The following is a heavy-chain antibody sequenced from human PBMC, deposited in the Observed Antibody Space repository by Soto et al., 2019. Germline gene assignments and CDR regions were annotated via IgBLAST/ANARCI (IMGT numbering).Heavy chain of an antibody. CDR1: GGSISSGGYS. J-gene: IGHJ4*02. CDR2: IYHSGST. D-gene: IGHD3-22*01. CDR3: ARDEDYYDSSGYYPILIPFYC. V-gene: IGHV4-30-2*01. Sequence: QLQLQESGSGLVKPSQTLSLTCAVSGGSISSGGYSWSWVRQTPGKGLEWLGYIYHSGSTYYHPYCRIRDTMRVDRYKHQFSLKLSSVAAADTAVYYCARDEDYYDSSGYYPILIPFYCWGQGTLVNVSS.